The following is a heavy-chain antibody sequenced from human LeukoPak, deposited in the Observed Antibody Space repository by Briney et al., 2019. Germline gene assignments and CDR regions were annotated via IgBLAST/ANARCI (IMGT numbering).Heavy chain of an antibody. Sequence: PGGSVRLSCAASAFTFSDYSMNWVRQAPGKGLEWISYISGRSSTIYYADSVRGRFTISRDNAKNSMYLQMNSLRAEDTAVYYCARDRLTSGSYFFDYWGQGTLVTVFS. CDR2: ISGRSSTI. D-gene: IGHD1-26*01. J-gene: IGHJ4*02. V-gene: IGHV3-48*01. CDR1: AFTFSDYS. CDR3: ARDRLTSGSYFFDY.